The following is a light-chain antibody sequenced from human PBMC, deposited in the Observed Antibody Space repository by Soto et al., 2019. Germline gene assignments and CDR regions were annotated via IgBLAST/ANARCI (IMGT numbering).Light chain of an antibody. CDR2: GAS. J-gene: IGKJ1*01. CDR1: QSVSNDF. CDR3: QQYGSSPPRT. Sequence: EIVLTQSPCILSLSPGERATLSCRASQSVSNDFLAWYQQKPGQAPRLLIYGASTRATDVPDRFSGSGSGAEFTLSISRLEPEDFAVYYCQQYGSSPPRTFGQGTKVEMK. V-gene: IGKV3-20*01.